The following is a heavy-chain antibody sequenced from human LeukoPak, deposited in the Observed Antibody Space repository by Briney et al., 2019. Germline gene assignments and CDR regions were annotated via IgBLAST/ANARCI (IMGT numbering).Heavy chain of an antibody. Sequence: PGGSLRLSCAASGFTFSSHSMNWVRQAPGKGLEWVSSISSSSSYIYYADPVKGRFTISRDNSKNTLYLQMNSLRAEDTAVYYCSRGGWQWLDIDYWGQGTLVTVSS. CDR1: GFTFSSHS. J-gene: IGHJ4*02. CDR3: SRGGWQWLDIDY. D-gene: IGHD6-19*01. CDR2: ISSSSSYI. V-gene: IGHV3-21*01.